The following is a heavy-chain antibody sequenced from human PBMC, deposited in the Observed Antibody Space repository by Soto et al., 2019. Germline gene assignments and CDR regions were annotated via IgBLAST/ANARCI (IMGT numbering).Heavy chain of an antibody. V-gene: IGHV1-18*01. Sequence: QVQLVQSGAEVKKPGASVKVSCKASGYTFTSYGISWVRQAPGQGLEWMGWISAYNGNTNYAQKLQGRVTMTTDTSTSTAYMELRSLRSDDTAVYYCARDFPPLTYSSSWYSLGYYYYYGMDVWGQGTTVTVSS. CDR2: ISAYNGNT. D-gene: IGHD6-13*01. CDR1: GYTFTSYG. CDR3: ARDFPPLTYSSSWYSLGYYYYYGMDV. J-gene: IGHJ6*02.